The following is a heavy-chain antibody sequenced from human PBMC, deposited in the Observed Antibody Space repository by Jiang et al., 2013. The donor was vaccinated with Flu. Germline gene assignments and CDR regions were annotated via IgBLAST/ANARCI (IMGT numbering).Heavy chain of an antibody. CDR2: MNPNSGNT. D-gene: IGHD2-15*01. Sequence: DINWVRQATGQGLEWMGWMNPNSGNTGYAQKFQGRVTMTRNTSISTAYMELSSLRSEDTAVYYCARGALGYCSGGSCYSQRGNWFDPWGQGTLVTVSS. V-gene: IGHV1-8*01. CDR3: ARGALGYCSGGSCYSQRGNWFDP. J-gene: IGHJ5*02. CDR1: D.